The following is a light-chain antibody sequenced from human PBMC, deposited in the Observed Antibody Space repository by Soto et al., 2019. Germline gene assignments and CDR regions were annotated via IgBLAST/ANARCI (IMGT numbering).Light chain of an antibody. J-gene: IGKJ1*01. Sequence: EIVLTQSPATLSVSPGERVTLSCRASQSVSSNLAWYQQKPGQAPRLLIYGASTRATGVPARFSGSGSGTEFTLTISSLQSEDFAVYYCQQYSSSPWTFGQGTKVDIK. CDR3: QQYSSSPWT. CDR1: QSVSSN. V-gene: IGKV3-15*01. CDR2: GAS.